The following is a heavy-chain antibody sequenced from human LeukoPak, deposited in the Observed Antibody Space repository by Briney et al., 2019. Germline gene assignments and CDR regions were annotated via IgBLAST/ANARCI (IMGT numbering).Heavy chain of an antibody. J-gene: IGHJ4*02. Sequence: GGSLRLSCAASGFTFSSYSMNWVRQAPGKGLEWVSYISGSSSTIYYADSVKGRFTISRDNAKNSLYLHMNSLRAEDTAVYYCARDLFGPLDYWGQGTLVTVPS. CDR3: ARDLFGPLDY. D-gene: IGHD2-21*01. CDR2: ISGSSSTI. CDR1: GFTFSSYS. V-gene: IGHV3-48*01.